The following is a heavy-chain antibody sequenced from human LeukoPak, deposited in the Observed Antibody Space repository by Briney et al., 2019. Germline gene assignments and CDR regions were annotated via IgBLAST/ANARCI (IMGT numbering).Heavy chain of an antibody. V-gene: IGHV4-59*12. CDR1: GGSISSYY. Sequence: PSETLSLTCTVSGGSISSYYWSWIRQPPGKGLEWIGCIYYSGYTNYKSSLKSRVTISVDTSKNQFSLKLSSVTAADTAVYYCARDVVGANYYYYYMDVWGKGTTVTVSS. CDR3: ARDVVGANYYYYYMDV. J-gene: IGHJ6*03. CDR2: IYYSGYT. D-gene: IGHD1-26*01.